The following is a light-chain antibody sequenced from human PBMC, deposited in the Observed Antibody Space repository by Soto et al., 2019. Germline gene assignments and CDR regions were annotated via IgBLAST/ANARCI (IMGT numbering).Light chain of an antibody. Sequence: DVVMTQTPLSLSVAPGQPASISCKSSQSLLHITGETFLFWYLQKPGQSPQLRIYEVSTRVSGVPDRVSGSGSGTDFTLEISRVETDDVGIYYCMQSTQLPPPFGQGTRLGIE. CDR2: EVS. J-gene: IGKJ5*01. CDR3: MQSTQLPPP. CDR1: QSLLHITGETF. V-gene: IGKV2D-29*02.